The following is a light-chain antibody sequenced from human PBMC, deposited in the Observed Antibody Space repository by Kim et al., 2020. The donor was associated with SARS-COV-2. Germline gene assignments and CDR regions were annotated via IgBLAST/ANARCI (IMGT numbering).Light chain of an antibody. J-gene: IGKJ4*01. V-gene: IGKV3-15*01. CDR1: QSVSSN. CDR3: QQYNNWPLT. CDR2: GAS. Sequence: VSAGDRASLSCRARQSVSSNLAWYQQKPGQAPRLVIYGASTRATGIPARFSGSGSGTEFTLTISSLQSEDFAVYYCQQYNNWPLTFGGGTKVDIK.